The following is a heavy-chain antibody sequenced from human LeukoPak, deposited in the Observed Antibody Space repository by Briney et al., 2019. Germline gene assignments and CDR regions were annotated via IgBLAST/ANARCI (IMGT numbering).Heavy chain of an antibody. Sequence: AEPLSLTCTVSGGSISSYYWSWIRQPPGKGLEWIGYNYYRGSTNYHPSLKSRVTISVDTSKNQLYLKLSSVTAADTSVYYCARGRLYCTDGVCPIFRTFDYWGQGTLVTVSS. D-gene: IGHD2-8*01. CDR1: GGSISSYY. V-gene: IGHV4-59*01. J-gene: IGHJ4*02. CDR2: NYYRGST. CDR3: ARGRLYCTDGVCPIFRTFDY.